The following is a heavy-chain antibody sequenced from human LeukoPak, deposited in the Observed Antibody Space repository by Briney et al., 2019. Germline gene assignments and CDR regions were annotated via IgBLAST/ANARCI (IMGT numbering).Heavy chain of an antibody. CDR1: GGSISSYY. J-gene: IGHJ4*02. Sequence: SETLSLTCTVSGGSISSYYWSWIRQPPGKGLEWIGYIYYSGSTNYNPSLKSRVTISVDTSKNQFSLKLSSETAADTAVYYCARGYYLPKTAEVGTTALFDYWGQGTLVTVSS. CDR2: IYYSGST. CDR3: ARGYYLPKTAEVGTTALFDY. V-gene: IGHV4-59*01. D-gene: IGHD1-1*01.